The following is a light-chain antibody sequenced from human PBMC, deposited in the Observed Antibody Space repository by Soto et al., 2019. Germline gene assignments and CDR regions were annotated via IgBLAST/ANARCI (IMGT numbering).Light chain of an antibody. J-gene: IGKJ2*01. CDR3: IQGTHWAYT. V-gene: IGKV2-30*01. Sequence: DVVMTQSPLSLPATLGQPASISCRSSQRLVYSAVNIILNWFQQRTGQSPRRLISKVSKRASEVPDRFSGSGSGSDYTVTISRVEAEEVGFYYWIQGTHWAYTFGQGTKLEIK. CDR1: QRLVYSAVNII. CDR2: KVS.